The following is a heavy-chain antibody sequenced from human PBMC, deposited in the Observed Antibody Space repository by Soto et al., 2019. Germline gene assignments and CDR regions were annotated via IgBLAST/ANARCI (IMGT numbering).Heavy chain of an antibody. D-gene: IGHD3-9*01. CDR1: GFTFSSYA. V-gene: IGHV3-30-3*01. CDR3: ARGGYFDWETDWSVFDY. J-gene: IGHJ4*02. CDR2: ISYDGSNK. Sequence: QVQLVESGGGVVQPGRSLRLSCAASGFTFSSYAMHWVRQAPGKGLEWVAFISYDGSNKYYADSVKGRFTISRDNSKNTLYLQMNSLRAEDTAVYYCARGGYFDWETDWSVFDYWGQGTLVTVSS.